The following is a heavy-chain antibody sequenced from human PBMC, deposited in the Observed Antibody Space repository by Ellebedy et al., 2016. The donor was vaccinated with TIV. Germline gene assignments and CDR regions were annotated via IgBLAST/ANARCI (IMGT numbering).Heavy chain of an antibody. CDR3: ARSEPMDV. CDR1: GFSVTTIY. CDR2: VDAGGVT. J-gene: IGHJ6*04. Sequence: GESLKISCAASGFSVTTIYMTWLRQAPGKGPEWVSVVDAGGVTSYADSVKGRFTISTHSSKNTLYLQMNSLKPEDTAVYYCARSEPMDVWGKGTTVTVSS. D-gene: IGHD1-14*01. V-gene: IGHV3-53*04.